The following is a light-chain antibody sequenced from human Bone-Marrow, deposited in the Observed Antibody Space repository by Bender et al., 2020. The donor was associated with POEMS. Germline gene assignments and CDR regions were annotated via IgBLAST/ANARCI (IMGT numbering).Light chain of an antibody. J-gene: IGLJ3*02. Sequence: QSALTQPASVSGSPGQSITISCTGTSSDVGGYNYVSWYQQHPGKAPKLMIYEVSNRPSGVPDRFSGSKSGTSASLVITGLQPEDEAVYYCSAWDDSLSGWVFGGGTKLTVL. CDR3: SAWDDSLSGWV. V-gene: IGLV2-14*01. CDR1: SSDVGGYNY. CDR2: EVS.